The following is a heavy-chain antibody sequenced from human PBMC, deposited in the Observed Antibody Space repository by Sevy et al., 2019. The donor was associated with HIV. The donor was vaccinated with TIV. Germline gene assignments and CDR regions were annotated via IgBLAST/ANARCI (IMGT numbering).Heavy chain of an antibody. D-gene: IGHD3-10*01. Sequence: GGSLRLSCAASGFTFSNYAMSWVRQAPGKGLEWVSVITISGGTTYYADSVKGRFTISRDSSKNTLYLQMNSLGAEDTAVYYCAKDRVSGTYYTGDFDYWGQGTLVTVSS. CDR1: GFTFSNYA. J-gene: IGHJ4*02. V-gene: IGHV3-23*01. CDR2: ITISGGTT. CDR3: AKDRVSGTYYTGDFDY.